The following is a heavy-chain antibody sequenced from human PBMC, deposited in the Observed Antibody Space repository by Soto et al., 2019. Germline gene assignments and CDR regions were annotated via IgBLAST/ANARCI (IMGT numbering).Heavy chain of an antibody. CDR2: IYHSGST. V-gene: IGHV4-30-2*01. Sequence: QLQLQESGSGLVKPSQTLSLTCAVSGGSISSGGYSWSWIRQPPGKGLEWIGYIYHSGSTYYNPSLKSRVTISVDRSKNQFSLKLSSVTAADTAVYYCARGVKHRYCISTSCFPRYYYGMDVWGQGTTVTVSS. CDR3: ARGVKHRYCISTSCFPRYYYGMDV. J-gene: IGHJ6*02. D-gene: IGHD2-2*01. CDR1: GGSISSGGYS.